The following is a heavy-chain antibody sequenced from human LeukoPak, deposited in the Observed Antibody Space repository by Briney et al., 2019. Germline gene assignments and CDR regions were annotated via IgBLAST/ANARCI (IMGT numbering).Heavy chain of an antibody. D-gene: IGHD3-10*01. V-gene: IGHV1-69*04. CDR3: ARDPYYYGSGSYYKGIYYYYGMDV. Sequence: SVKVSCKASGGTFSSYAISWVRQAPGQGLEWMGRIIPILGIANYAQKFQGRVTITADKSTSTAYMELSSLRSEDTAVYYCARDPYYYGSGSYYKGIYYYYGMDVWGQGTTVTVSS. J-gene: IGHJ6*02. CDR2: IIPILGIA. CDR1: GGTFSSYA.